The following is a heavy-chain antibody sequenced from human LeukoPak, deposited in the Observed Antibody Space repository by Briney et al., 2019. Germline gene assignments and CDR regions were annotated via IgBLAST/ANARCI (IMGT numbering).Heavy chain of an antibody. D-gene: IGHD3-3*01. CDR3: ARVATQFFYGREYDFWSGYYIAGEGSPDY. CDR1: GFTFSSYW. CDR2: IKQDGSEK. Sequence: GGSLRLSCAASGFTFSSYWMSWVRQAPGKGLEWVANIKQDGSEKYYVDSVKGRFTISRDNAKNSLYLQMNSLRAEDTAVYYCARVATQFFYGREYDFWSGYYIAGEGSPDYWGQGTLVTVSS. J-gene: IGHJ4*02. V-gene: IGHV3-7*01.